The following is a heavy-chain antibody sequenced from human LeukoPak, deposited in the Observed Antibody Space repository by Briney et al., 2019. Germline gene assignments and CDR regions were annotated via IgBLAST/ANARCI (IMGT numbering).Heavy chain of an antibody. V-gene: IGHV1-46*01. Sequence: ASVKVSCKASGYTFTSYYMHWVRQAPGQGLEWMGIINPSGGSISYAQKFQGRVTMTRDTSTSTVYMELSSLRSEDTAVYYCASPSSTSLSNPRLDYYYYGMDVWGQGTTVTVSS. CDR3: ASPSSTSLSNPRLDYYYYGMDV. D-gene: IGHD2-2*01. CDR1: GYTFTSYY. J-gene: IGHJ6*02. CDR2: INPSGGSI.